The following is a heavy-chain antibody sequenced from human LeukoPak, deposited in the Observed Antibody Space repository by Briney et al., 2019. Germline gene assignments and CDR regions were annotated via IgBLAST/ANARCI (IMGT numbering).Heavy chain of an antibody. V-gene: IGHV3-21*01. J-gene: IGHJ4*02. CDR3: AEDNGDYGDYFADY. Sequence: GGSLRLSCAASGFTFSSYSMNWVRQAPGKGLEWVSSISSSSSYIYYADSVKGRFTISRDNSKNTLYLQMNSLRAEDTAVYYCAEDNGDYGDYFADYWGQGTLVTVSS. CDR1: GFTFSSYS. CDR2: ISSSSSYI. D-gene: IGHD4-17*01.